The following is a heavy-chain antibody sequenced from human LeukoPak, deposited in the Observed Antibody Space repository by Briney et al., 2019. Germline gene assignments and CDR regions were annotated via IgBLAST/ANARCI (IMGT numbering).Heavy chain of an antibody. CDR1: GGSISSYY. D-gene: IGHD3-9*01. J-gene: IGHJ6*02. CDR3: ARDHGMAYYDILTGYGSYGMDV. Sequence: SETLSLTCTVSGGSISSYYWSWTRQPPGKGLEWIGYIYYSGSTNYNPSLKSRVTISVDTSKNQFSLKLSSVTAADTAVYYCARDHGMAYYDILTGYGSYGMDVWGQGTTVTVSS. V-gene: IGHV4-59*01. CDR2: IYYSGST.